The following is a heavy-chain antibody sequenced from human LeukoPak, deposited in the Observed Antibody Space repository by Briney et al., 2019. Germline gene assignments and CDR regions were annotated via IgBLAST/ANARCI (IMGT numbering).Heavy chain of an antibody. CDR3: ARDRGYGVDTFDY. V-gene: IGHV1-18*04. J-gene: IGHJ4*02. D-gene: IGHD5/OR15-5a*01. CDR1: GYSFTTYG. Sequence: ASVKVSCKSSGYSFTTYGVSWVRQAPVQGLEWMGWISPNNGDTNYEQRFEGRVTMTTDTSTSTVDMEVTSLTSDDTAVYYCARDRGYGVDTFDYWGQGTLVIVSS. CDR2: ISPNNGDT.